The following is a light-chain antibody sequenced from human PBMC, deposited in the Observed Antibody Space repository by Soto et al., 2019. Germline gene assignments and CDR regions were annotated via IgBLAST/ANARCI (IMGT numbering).Light chain of an antibody. CDR3: QQYETSPRA. CDR2: GAS. CDR1: QSVSSNY. V-gene: IGKV3-20*01. J-gene: IGKJ1*01. Sequence: EIVLTQSPGTLSLSPGERATLSCRASQSVSSNYLAWYQQRPGQAPRLLMYGASSRATGIPDRFSGSGSGTDFTLTISRLEPEDFAVYYCQQYETSPRAFGQGTKVEIK.